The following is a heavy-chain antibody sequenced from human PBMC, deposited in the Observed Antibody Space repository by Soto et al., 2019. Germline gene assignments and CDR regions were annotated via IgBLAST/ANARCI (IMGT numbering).Heavy chain of an antibody. CDR2: IYYSGTT. Sequence: QVQLQESGPGLVKPSQTLSLTCTVYGDSINSRDYYWSCIRQSPGKGLEWIVYIYYSGTTNHTPSLKSRVSISVDTSKNQFSLKLSSVTAAGTAIYYCARAQTVVMRVLGDVWGQGTTVNVSS. CDR3: ARAQTVVMRVLGDV. CDR1: GDSINSRDYY. J-gene: IGHJ6*02. D-gene: IGHD2-15*01. V-gene: IGHV4-30-4*01.